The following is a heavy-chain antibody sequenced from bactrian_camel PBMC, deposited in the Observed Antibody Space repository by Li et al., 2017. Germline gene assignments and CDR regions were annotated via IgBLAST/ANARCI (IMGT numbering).Heavy chain of an antibody. CDR2: ISRGGGVL. Sequence: QLVESGGGSVQVGGSLRLSCEVSGDVSSRYCMGWFRQGSGKEREGVACISRGGGVLYYADSVKGRFTISQDHAENTVYLHMKSLKSEDTAMYYCAAGEISDYGDRCTGYVYWGRGTQVTVS. J-gene: IGHJ4*01. V-gene: IGHV3S25*01. D-gene: IGHD4*01. CDR3: AAGEISDYGDRCTGYVY. CDR1: GDVSSRYC.